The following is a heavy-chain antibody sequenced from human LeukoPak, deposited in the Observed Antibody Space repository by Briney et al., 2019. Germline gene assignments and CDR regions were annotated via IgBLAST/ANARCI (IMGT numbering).Heavy chain of an antibody. CDR2: IYYSGST. V-gene: IGHV4-59*08. D-gene: IGHD3-22*01. CDR1: GGSIRSYY. Sequence: SETLSPTCTVSGGSIRSYYWSWVRQPPGKGLEWIGSIYYSGSTNYNPSLKRRVTISVDASKNQFTLKLSSVTAADTAVYYCARRLIRDSSGGGHFDYWGQGTLVTVSS. J-gene: IGHJ4*02. CDR3: ARRLIRDSSGGGHFDY.